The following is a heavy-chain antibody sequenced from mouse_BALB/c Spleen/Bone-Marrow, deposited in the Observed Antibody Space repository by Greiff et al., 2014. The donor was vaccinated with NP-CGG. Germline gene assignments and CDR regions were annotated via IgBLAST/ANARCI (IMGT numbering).Heavy chain of an antibody. CDR2: IWSGGST. CDR1: GFSLTSYG. V-gene: IGHV2-2*03. CDR3: ARNRDWDGAMDY. D-gene: IGHD4-1*01. Sequence: VMLVESGHGLVQPSQSLSITCTVSGFSLTSYGVYWVRQSPGKGLEWLGVIWSGGSTDYNAAFISRLSISKDNSKSQVFFKMNSLQSNDTAIYYCARNRDWDGAMDYWGQGTSVTVSS. J-gene: IGHJ4*01.